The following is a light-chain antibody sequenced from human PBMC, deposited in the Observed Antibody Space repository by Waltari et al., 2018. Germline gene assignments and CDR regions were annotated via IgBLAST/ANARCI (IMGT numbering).Light chain of an antibody. CDR2: WAP. CDR1: QSVLYSSNNKNY. Sequence: DIVMTQSPDSLAVSLGERATINCKSSQSVLYSSNNKNYLAWYQQKPGQPPKLLIHWAPTRESGVPDRFSGSGSGTDFTLTISSLQAEDVAVYYCQQYYSTPQLTFGGGTKVEIK. J-gene: IGKJ4*01. CDR3: QQYYSTPQLT. V-gene: IGKV4-1*01.